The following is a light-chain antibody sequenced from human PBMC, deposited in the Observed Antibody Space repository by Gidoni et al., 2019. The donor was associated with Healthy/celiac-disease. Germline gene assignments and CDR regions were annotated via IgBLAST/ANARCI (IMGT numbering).Light chain of an antibody. CDR3: QQYGSSPNT. CDR1: QSGSSSF. CDR2: GAS. J-gene: IGKJ2*01. Sequence: ELVLTQSPGTLSLSPGERATLSCRASQSGSSSFLAWYQQKPGQAPRLLIYGASSRDTGIPDRFSGSGSGTDFTLTISRLEPEDFAVYYCQQYGSSPNTFGQGTKLEIK. V-gene: IGKV3-20*01.